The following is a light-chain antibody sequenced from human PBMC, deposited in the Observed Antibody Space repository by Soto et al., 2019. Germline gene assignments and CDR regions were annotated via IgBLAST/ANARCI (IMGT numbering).Light chain of an antibody. Sequence: EIVLTQSPATLSLSPGERAILSCRASQSVSNFLAWYQQKPGQAPRLLIYDASNRATDIPARFSGSGSGTDFTLTISRLEPEDFAVYYCQQYGSSPTTFGQGTKVDIK. CDR2: DAS. CDR1: QSVSNF. V-gene: IGKV3-11*01. J-gene: IGKJ1*01. CDR3: QQYGSSPTT.